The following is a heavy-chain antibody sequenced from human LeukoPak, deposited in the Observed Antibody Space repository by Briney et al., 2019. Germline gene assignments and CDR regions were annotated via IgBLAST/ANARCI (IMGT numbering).Heavy chain of an antibody. J-gene: IGHJ4*02. CDR1: GFIFSNYA. V-gene: IGHV3-30-3*01. Sequence: PGGSLRLSCAASGFIFSNYAMHWVRQAPGKGLEWVAVISYDGSNKYYADSVKGRFTISRDNSKNTLYLQMNSLRAEDTAVYYCARGVVVPSYWGQGTLVTVSS. D-gene: IGHD2-2*01. CDR3: ARGVVVPSY. CDR2: ISYDGSNK.